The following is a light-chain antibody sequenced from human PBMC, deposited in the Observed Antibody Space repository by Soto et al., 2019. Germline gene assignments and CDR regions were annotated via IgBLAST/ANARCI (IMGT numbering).Light chain of an antibody. CDR2: GNS. V-gene: IGLV1-40*01. CDR1: SSNIGAGYD. J-gene: IGLJ2*01. Sequence: QSVLTQPPSVSGAPGQRVTISCTGSSSNIGAGYDVPWYQQLPGTAPKLIIYGNSNRPSGVPDRFSGSKSGTSASLAITGLQAEDEADYYCQSYDGSLSGVFGGGTKLTVL. CDR3: QSYDGSLSGV.